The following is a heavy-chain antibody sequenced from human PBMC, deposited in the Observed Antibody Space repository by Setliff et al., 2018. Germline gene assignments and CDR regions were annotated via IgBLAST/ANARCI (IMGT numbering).Heavy chain of an antibody. Sequence: GGSLRLSCAASGFTFSDYYMSWIRQAPGKGLEWVSYISSSGSTIYYADSGKGRFTISRDNAKNSLYLQMNSLRAEDTAVYYCARGDRWGYSYGPYYYGMDVWGQGTTVTVSS. V-gene: IGHV3-11*04. CDR3: ARGDRWGYSYGPYYYGMDV. D-gene: IGHD5-18*01. J-gene: IGHJ6*02. CDR1: GFTFSDYY. CDR2: ISSSGSTI.